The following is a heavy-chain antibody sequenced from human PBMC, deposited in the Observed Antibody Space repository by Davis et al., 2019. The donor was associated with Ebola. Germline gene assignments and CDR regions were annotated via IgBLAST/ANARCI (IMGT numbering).Heavy chain of an antibody. J-gene: IGHJ4*02. CDR3: VKGSITMTVVVYFDL. V-gene: IGHV3-64D*06. CDR2: ITNNGGST. Sequence: GESLKISCSVSGFMFSSYTMHWVRQAPGKGLQYVSGITNNGGSTYYADSVKGRFIISRDNSKNTLYLQMSSLRIEDTAVYSCVKGSITMTVVVYFDLWGQGTLVTVSS. D-gene: IGHD3-22*01. CDR1: GFMFSSYT.